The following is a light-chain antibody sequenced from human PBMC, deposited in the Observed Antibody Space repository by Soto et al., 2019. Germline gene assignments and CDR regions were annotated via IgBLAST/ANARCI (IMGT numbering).Light chain of an antibody. CDR2: GAS. Sequence: EIVMTQSPATRSVSPGERATLSCRARQSVSSNLAWYQQNPGQAPRLLIYGASTRATGIPARFSGSGSGTEFTLTISSLQSEDFAVYYCQQYNNWPPSWTFGQGTKV. V-gene: IGKV3-15*01. J-gene: IGKJ1*01. CDR3: QQYNNWPPSWT. CDR1: QSVSSN.